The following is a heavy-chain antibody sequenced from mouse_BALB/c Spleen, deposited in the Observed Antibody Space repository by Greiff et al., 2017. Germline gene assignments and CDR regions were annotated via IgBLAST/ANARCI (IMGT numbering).Heavy chain of an antibody. Sequence: EVKLVESGGGLVQPGGSLRLSCATSGYTFTDYYMSWVRQPPGQALEWLGFIRNKANGYTTEYSASVKGRFTTSRDNSQSILYLQMNTLGAKDSATYSSARDTLPSYYGRSYPAWFAYWGQGTLVTVSA. CDR3: ARDTLPSYYGRSYPAWFAY. J-gene: IGHJ3*01. CDR1: GYTFTDYY. V-gene: IGHV7-3*02. D-gene: IGHD1-1*01. CDR2: IRNKANGYTT.